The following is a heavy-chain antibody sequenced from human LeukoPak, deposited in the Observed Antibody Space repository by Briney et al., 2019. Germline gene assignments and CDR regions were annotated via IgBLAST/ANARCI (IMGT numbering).Heavy chain of an antibody. V-gene: IGHV4-4*07. D-gene: IGHD5-18*01. CDR2: IYTSGST. CDR3: ARVRTGYSYGKFPDY. CDR1: GGSISSYY. Sequence: PSETLSLTCTVSGGSISSYYWSWIRQPAGKGLEWIGRIYTSGSTNYNPSLKSRVTISVDTSKNQFSLKLSSVTAADTAVYYCARVRTGYSYGKFPDYWGQGTLVTVSS. J-gene: IGHJ4*02.